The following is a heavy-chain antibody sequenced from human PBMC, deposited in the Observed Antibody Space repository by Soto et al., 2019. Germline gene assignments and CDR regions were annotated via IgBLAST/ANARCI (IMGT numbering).Heavy chain of an antibody. J-gene: IGHJ4*02. V-gene: IGHV4-34*01. CDR2: INHSGST. Sequence: QVQLQQWGAGLLKASATLSLTCAVYGGSFSGYYWSWIRQPPGKGLEWFGEINHSGSTNYNPSLKSRVTISVDTSKNQFSLKLSSVTAADTAVYYCASLDSSGYSFDYWGQGTLVTVSS. CDR3: ASLDSSGYSFDY. D-gene: IGHD3-22*01. CDR1: GGSFSGYY.